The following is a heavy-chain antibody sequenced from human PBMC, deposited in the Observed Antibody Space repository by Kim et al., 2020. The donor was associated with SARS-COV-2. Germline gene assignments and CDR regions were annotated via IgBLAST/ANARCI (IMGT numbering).Heavy chain of an antibody. V-gene: IGHV4-30-4*01. J-gene: IGHJ5*02. D-gene: IGHD6-19*01. CDR2: IYYSGST. CDR3: ARERPFGSSGWYP. Sequence: SETLSLTCTVSGGSISSGDYYWSWIRQPPGKGLEWIGYIYYSGSTYYNPSLKSRVTISVDTSKNQFSLKLSSVTAADTAVYYCARERPFGSSGWYPWGQGTLVTVSS. CDR1: GGSISSGDYY.